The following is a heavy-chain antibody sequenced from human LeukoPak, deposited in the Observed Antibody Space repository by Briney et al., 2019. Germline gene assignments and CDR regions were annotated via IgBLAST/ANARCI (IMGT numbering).Heavy chain of an antibody. J-gene: IGHJ1*01. V-gene: IGHV3-23*01. CDR3: AKDFEYSSSSGG. CDR2: ISGSGGST. D-gene: IGHD6-6*01. Sequence: SGGSLRLSCAASGFTFSSYAMSWVRQAPGKGLEWVSAISGSGGSTYYADSVKGRFTISRDTSKNTLYLKMHSMRAEDTAVYDCAKDFEYSSSSGGWGQGTLVTVSS. CDR1: GFTFSSYA.